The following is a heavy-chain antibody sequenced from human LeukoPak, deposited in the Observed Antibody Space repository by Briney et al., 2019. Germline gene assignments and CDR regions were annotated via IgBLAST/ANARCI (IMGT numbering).Heavy chain of an antibody. Sequence: SETLSLTCTVSGGSISSGGYYWSWIRQHPGKGLEWIGYIYYSGGTYYNPSLKSRVTISVDTSKSQFSLKLSSVTAADTAVYYCARVSLVRGAPDYYFDYWGQGTLVTVSS. CDR1: GGSISSGGYY. J-gene: IGHJ4*02. CDR2: IYYSGGT. D-gene: IGHD3-10*01. V-gene: IGHV4-31*03. CDR3: ARVSLVRGAPDYYFDY.